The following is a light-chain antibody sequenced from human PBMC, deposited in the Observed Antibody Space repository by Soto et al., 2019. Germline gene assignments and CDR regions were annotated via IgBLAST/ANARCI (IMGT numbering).Light chain of an antibody. CDR2: DVS. CDR3: SSYTSSSTIVV. J-gene: IGLJ2*01. Sequence: QSALTQPASVSGSPGQSITISCTGTSSDVGGYNYVSWYQQHPGKAPKLMIYDVSNRPSGGSDRFSGSKSGNTASLTISGLQAEDEADYYCSSYTSSSTIVVFGGGTKLTVL. CDR1: SSDVGGYNY. V-gene: IGLV2-14*01.